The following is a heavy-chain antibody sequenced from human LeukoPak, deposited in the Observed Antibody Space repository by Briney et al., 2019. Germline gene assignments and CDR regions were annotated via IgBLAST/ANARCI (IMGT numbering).Heavy chain of an antibody. CDR2: ISTSGSTI. CDR1: GLTFSDYY. J-gene: IGHJ4*02. Sequence: GGSLRLSCAASGLTFSDYYMSWIRQSPGNGLEWVSYISTSGSTIYYADSVKGRFTVSRDNAKNSLFLQMNSLRAEDTAVYYCARVVSENSGYQGYWGQGTLVTVSS. V-gene: IGHV3-11*04. CDR3: ARVVSENSGYQGY. D-gene: IGHD3-22*01.